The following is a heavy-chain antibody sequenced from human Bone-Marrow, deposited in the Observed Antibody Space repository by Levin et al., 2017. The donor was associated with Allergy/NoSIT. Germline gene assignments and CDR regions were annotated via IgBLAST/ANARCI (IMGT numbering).Heavy chain of an antibody. CDR2: INSDGSST. V-gene: IGHV3-74*01. CDR3: AREEPYYDILTGYYLLYYYYYYGMDV. D-gene: IGHD3-9*01. CDR1: GFTFSSYW. J-gene: IGHJ6*02. Sequence: PGGSLRLSCAASGFTFSSYWMHWVRQAPGKGLVWVSRINSDGSSTSYADSVKGRFTISRDNAKNTLYLQMNSLRAEDTAVYYCAREEPYYDILTGYYLLYYYYYYGMDVWGQGTTVTVSS.